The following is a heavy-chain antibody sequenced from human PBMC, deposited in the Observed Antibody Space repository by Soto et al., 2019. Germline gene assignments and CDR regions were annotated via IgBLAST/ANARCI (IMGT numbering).Heavy chain of an antibody. CDR2: IVVGSGNT. J-gene: IGHJ6*02. Sequence: GASVKVSCNASGFTFTSSAVQWVRPARGQRLEWIGWIVVGSGNTNYAQKFQERVTITRDMSTSTAYMELSSPRSEDTAVYYCAAAQGVYEGDHYYYYGMDVWG. CDR3: AAAQGVYEGDHYYYYGMDV. D-gene: IGHD2-8*01. CDR1: GFTFTSSA. V-gene: IGHV1-58*01.